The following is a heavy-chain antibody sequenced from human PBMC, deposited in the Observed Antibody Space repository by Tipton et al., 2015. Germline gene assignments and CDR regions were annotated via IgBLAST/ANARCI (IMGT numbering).Heavy chain of an antibody. Sequence: TLSLTCTVSGGSISSSSYYWGWIRQSPGKGLEWIGYISYSGSTHYNPSLKRRVTISLDTSKNQFSLTLNSVTAADTAMYYCARARGRHGGLFDSWGQGILVTVSS. CDR2: ISYSGST. J-gene: IGHJ4*02. V-gene: IGHV4-61*05. D-gene: IGHD4-23*01. CDR3: ARARGRHGGLFDS. CDR1: GGSISSSSYY.